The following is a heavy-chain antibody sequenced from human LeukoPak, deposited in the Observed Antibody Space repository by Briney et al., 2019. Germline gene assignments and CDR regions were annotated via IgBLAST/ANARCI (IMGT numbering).Heavy chain of an antibody. V-gene: IGHV3-30*18. CDR3: AKDPGYSSSWPDY. D-gene: IGHD6-13*01. CDR2: ISYDGSNK. J-gene: IGHJ4*02. CDR1: RFTFSSYG. Sequence: GGSLRLSCAASRFTFSSYGMHWVRQAPGKGLEWVAVISYDGSNKYYADSVKGRFTISRDNSKNTLYLQMNSLRAEDTAVYYCAKDPGYSSSWPDYWGQGTLVTVSS.